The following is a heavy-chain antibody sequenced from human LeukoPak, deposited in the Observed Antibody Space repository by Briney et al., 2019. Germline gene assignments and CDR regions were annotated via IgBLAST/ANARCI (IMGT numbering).Heavy chain of an antibody. J-gene: IGHJ4*02. CDR1: GYIFTSYW. V-gene: IGHV5-51*01. CDR3: ATYSGVWDLLN. D-gene: IGHD1-26*01. CDR2: IYPGDSDT. Sequence: GESLKISCKGSGYIFTSYWIGWVRQMPGKGLEWMGIIYPGDSDTRYSPSFQGHVTISADNSISTAYLQWSSLKASDTAMYYCATYSGVWDLLNWGQGTLVAVSS.